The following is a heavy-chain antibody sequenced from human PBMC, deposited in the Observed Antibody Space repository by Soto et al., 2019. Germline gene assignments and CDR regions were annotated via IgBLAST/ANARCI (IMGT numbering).Heavy chain of an antibody. J-gene: IGHJ4*02. CDR3: ARGSDDILTGYPSPYFDY. Sequence: SETLSLTCTVSGGSISSGGYYWSWVRQHPGKGLEWIGYIYYSGSTYYNPSLKSRVTISVDTSKNQFSLKLSSVTAADTAVYYCARGSDDILTGYPSPYFDYWGQRTLVTVSS. CDR1: GGSISSGGYY. CDR2: IYYSGST. D-gene: IGHD3-9*01. V-gene: IGHV4-31*03.